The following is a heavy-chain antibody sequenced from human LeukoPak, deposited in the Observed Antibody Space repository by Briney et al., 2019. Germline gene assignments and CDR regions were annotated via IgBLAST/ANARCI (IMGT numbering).Heavy chain of an antibody. V-gene: IGHV1-2*02. D-gene: IGHD2-2*01. CDR3: ARELGPLVPAAQFDY. J-gene: IGHJ4*02. CDR1: GYTFTGYY. Sequence: EASVKVSCKASGYTFTGYYMHWVRQAPGQGLEWMVWINPNSGGTNYAQKFQGRVTMTRDTSISTAYMELSRLRSDDTAVYYCARELGPLVPAAQFDYWGQGTLVTVSS. CDR2: INPNSGGT.